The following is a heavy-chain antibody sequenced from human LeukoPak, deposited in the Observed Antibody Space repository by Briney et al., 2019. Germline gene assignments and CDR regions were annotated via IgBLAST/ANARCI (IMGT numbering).Heavy chain of an antibody. CDR3: AAMSCYDFDY. CDR1: GFTFSSYK. Sequence: GGPLRLSCAASGFTFSSYKMNWVRLAPGKGLEWVSYISPSGITIYYADSVKGRFTISRDNAKNSLYLQMNSLRAEDTAVYYCAAMSCYDFDYWGQGTLVTVSS. V-gene: IGHV3-48*03. CDR2: ISPSGITI. J-gene: IGHJ4*02. D-gene: IGHD5-12*01.